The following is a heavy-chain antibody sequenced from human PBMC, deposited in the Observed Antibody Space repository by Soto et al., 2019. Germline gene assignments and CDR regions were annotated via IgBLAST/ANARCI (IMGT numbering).Heavy chain of an antibody. J-gene: IGHJ6*02. CDR1: GYSFTIYW. CDR3: ARRGVVVAATDRNYYYYGMDV. Sequence: GESLKISCKGSGYSFTIYWIGWVRQMPGKGLEWMGIIYPGDSDTRYSPSFQGQVTISADKSISTAYLQWSSLKASDTAMYYCARRGVVVAATDRNYYYYGMDVWGQGTTVTVSS. CDR2: IYPGDSDT. V-gene: IGHV5-51*01. D-gene: IGHD2-15*01.